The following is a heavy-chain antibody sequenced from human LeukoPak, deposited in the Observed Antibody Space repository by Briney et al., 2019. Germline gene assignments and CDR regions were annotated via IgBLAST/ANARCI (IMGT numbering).Heavy chain of an antibody. V-gene: IGHV1-69*04. CDR3: ATQGDYYDSSGYYPD. D-gene: IGHD3-22*01. J-gene: IGHJ4*02. CDR1: GGTFSSYA. Sequence: SVKVSCKASGGTFSSYALSWVRQAPGQGLEWMGRIIPILGMANYAQKFQGRVTITADKSTSTAYMELSSLRSEDTAVYYCATQGDYYDSSGYYPDWGQGTLVTVSS. CDR2: IIPILGMA.